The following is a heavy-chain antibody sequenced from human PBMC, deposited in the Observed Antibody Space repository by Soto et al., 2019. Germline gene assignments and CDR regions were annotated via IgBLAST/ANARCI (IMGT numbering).Heavy chain of an antibody. CDR1: GYTFSSYA. CDR2: ISAYNGNT. Sequence: GASVKVSCKASGYTFSSYAFSWVRQAPGQGLEWMGWISAYNGNTNNAKKFQGRVTMTTDTSTSTAYMELRSLRSDDMAVYYCARDVTPPDYWGQGTLVTVSS. CDR3: ARDVTPPDY. J-gene: IGHJ4*02. V-gene: IGHV1-18*03.